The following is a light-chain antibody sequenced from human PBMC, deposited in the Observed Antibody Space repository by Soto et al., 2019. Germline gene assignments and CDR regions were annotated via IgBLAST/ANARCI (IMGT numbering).Light chain of an antibody. Sequence: DIVMTQSPATLSESPGEIVTLSCRASQYINSNLAWYQQKPGQPPRLLIYDATSRATGIPSRFSGSGSGTDFTLTIISLQSEDFAVYFCQQYHDWPPLTFGGGTKVEIK. CDR3: QQYHDWPPLT. J-gene: IGKJ4*01. CDR2: DAT. V-gene: IGKV3D-15*01. CDR1: QYINSN.